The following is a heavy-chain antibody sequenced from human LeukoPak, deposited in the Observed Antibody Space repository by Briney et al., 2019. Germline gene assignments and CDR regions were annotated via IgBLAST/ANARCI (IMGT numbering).Heavy chain of an antibody. CDR1: GFTFSSSW. D-gene: IGHD3-22*01. CDR3: ARVVDDYDSGGFSWFDY. J-gene: IGHJ4*02. V-gene: IGHV3-74*03. CDR2: VNSDGSRT. Sequence: GGSLRLSCAASGFTFSSSWIHWVRQGPGKGLEWVSRVNSDGSRTTYADSVKGRFTISRDNAKSTLYLQMNSLRAEDTAVYYCARVVDDYDSGGFSWFDYWGQGTLVTVSS.